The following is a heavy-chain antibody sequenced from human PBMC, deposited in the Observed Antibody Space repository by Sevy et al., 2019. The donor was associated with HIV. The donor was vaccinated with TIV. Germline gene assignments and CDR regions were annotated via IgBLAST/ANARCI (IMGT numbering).Heavy chain of an antibody. V-gene: IGHV3-23*01. CDR2: ISDGGGTP. CDR1: GFTFRNYV. Sequence: GGSLRLSCEASGFTFRNYVLNWVRQPPGKGLDWVSVISDGGGTPYYADSVKGRFTISRDDSKSTLYLQMNSLRVEDTAVYFCAKRVAGALAALDIWGQGTMVTVSS. J-gene: IGHJ3*02. CDR3: AKRVAGALAALDI. D-gene: IGHD3-10*01.